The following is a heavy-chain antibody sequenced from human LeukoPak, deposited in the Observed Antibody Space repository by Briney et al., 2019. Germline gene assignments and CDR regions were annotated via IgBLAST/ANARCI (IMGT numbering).Heavy chain of an antibody. CDR2: IHYTGTT. D-gene: IGHD4-17*01. J-gene: IGHJ6*02. V-gene: IGHV4-59*01. CDR3: AREDAQTTVPEGMDV. CDR1: GGSISTYY. Sequence: SETLSLTCSVSGGSISTYYWSWLRQPPGKGLEWVGDIHYTGTTNYNPSLRSRVTMSVDTSRNQFSLRLSSVTAADTAVYYCAREDAQTTVPEGMDVWGHGTTVVVSS.